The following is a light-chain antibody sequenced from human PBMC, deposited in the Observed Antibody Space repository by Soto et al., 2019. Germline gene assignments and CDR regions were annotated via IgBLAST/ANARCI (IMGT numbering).Light chain of an antibody. J-gene: IGKJ4*01. Sequence: AIRMTQSPSSFSASTGDRVTITCRASQGISSYLAWYQQKPGKAPKLLIYAASTLQSGVPSRFNGSGSGTDFTLTISCLQSEDFATYYCQQYYSYPRTFXGGTKVDIK. CDR2: AAS. CDR1: QGISSY. V-gene: IGKV1-8*01. CDR3: QQYYSYPRT.